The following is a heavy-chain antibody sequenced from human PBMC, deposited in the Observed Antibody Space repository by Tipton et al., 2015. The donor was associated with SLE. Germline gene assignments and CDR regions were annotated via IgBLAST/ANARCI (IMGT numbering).Heavy chain of an antibody. CDR1: GYSISSGYY. CDR2: INHSGST. CDR3: ARGGLYYYYYGMDV. V-gene: IGHV4-38-2*02. Sequence: TLSLTCTVSGYSISSGYYWGWIRQPPGKGLEWIGEINHSGSTNYNPSLKSRVTISVDTSKNQFSLNLISVTAADTAVYYCARGGLYYYYYGMDVWGQGTTVTVSS. J-gene: IGHJ6*02.